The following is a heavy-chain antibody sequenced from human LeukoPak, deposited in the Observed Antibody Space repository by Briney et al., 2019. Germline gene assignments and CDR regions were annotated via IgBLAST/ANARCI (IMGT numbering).Heavy chain of an antibody. D-gene: IGHD5-24*01. CDR3: ARDPGDGYNSYYFDY. V-gene: IGHV3-30*02. J-gene: IGHJ4*02. CDR1: GFTYSSYG. Sequence: GGSLRLSCAASGFTYSSYGMHWVRQAPGKGLEWVAFIRYDGSNKYYADSVKGRFTISRDNSKNTLYLQMNSLRAEDTAVYYCARDPGDGYNSYYFDYWGQGTLVTVSS. CDR2: IRYDGSNK.